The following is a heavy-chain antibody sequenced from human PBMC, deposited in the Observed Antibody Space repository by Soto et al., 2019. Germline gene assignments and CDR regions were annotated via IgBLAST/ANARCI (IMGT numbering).Heavy chain of an antibody. V-gene: IGHV3-15*01. CDR3: PVAAQCSNTTRPGALDI. CDR1: GFGFSDVW. Sequence: DVQLVESGGGLVKPGGSLRLSCAASGFGFSDVWMTWVRQAPGKGLEGVGRIKRKSDGGTIDYAAPLKGRFTISRDDVKKVGFVQMNSPKSEDTALYSCPVAAQCSNTTRPGALDIGGQGTMVIVSP. J-gene: IGHJ3*02. D-gene: IGHD2-15*01. CDR2: IKRKSDGGTI.